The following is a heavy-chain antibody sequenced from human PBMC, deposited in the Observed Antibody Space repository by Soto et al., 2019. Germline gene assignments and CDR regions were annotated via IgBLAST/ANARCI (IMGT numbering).Heavy chain of an antibody. D-gene: IGHD3-10*01. CDR2: ISGSGGST. V-gene: IGHV3-23*01. J-gene: IGHJ4*02. CDR1: GFTFSSYA. CDR3: AKDSRRGRYYHDY. Sequence: LRLSCAASGFTFSSYAMSWVRQAPGKGLEWVSAISGSGGSTYYADSVKGRFTISRDNSKNTLYLQMNSLRAEDTAVYYCAKDSRRGRYYHDYWGQGTLVTVSS.